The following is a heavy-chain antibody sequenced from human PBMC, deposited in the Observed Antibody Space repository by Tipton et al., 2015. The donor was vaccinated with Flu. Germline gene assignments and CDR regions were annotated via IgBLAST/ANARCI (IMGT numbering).Heavy chain of an antibody. CDR3: ARQALAYSTSHHFDY. V-gene: IGHV4-39*01. CDR1: GGSISSSSYY. CDR2: IYYSGST. D-gene: IGHD5/OR15-5a*01. J-gene: IGHJ4*02. Sequence: TLSLTCTVSGGSISSSSYYWGWIRQPPGKGLEWIGSIYYSGSTNYNPSLKSRVTISVDTSKNQFSLKLSSVTAADTAVYYCARQALAYSTSHHFDYWGQGTLVTVSS.